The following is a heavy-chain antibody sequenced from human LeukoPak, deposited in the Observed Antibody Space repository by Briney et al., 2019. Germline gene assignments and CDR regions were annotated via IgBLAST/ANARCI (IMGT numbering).Heavy chain of an antibody. Sequence: PGRSLRLSCAASGFTFDDYAMPWVRQAPGKGLEWVSGISWNSGSIGYADSVKGRFTISRDNAKNSLYLQMNSLRAEDTALYYCAKDANHYGMDVWGQGTTVTVSS. CDR2: ISWNSGSI. V-gene: IGHV3-9*01. J-gene: IGHJ6*02. CDR3: AKDANHYGMDV. CDR1: GFTFDDYA.